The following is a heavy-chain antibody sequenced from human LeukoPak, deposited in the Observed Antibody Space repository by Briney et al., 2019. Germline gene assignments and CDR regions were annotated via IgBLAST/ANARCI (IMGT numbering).Heavy chain of an antibody. Sequence: GGSLRLSCAASGFTFRSYDMHWVRQAPGKGLEWVSSISWNSGSIGYADSVKGRFTFSRDNAKNSLYLQMNSLRAEDTALYYCAKDIVATIQMGYFDYWGQGTLVTVSS. V-gene: IGHV3-9*01. J-gene: IGHJ4*02. CDR3: AKDIVATIQMGYFDY. CDR2: ISWNSGSI. CDR1: GFTFRSYD. D-gene: IGHD5-12*01.